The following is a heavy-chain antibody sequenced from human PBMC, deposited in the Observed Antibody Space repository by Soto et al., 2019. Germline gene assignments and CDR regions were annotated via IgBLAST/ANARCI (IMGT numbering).Heavy chain of an antibody. V-gene: IGHV4-4*02. CDR2: GYHSGTT. CDR1: GASIGTNNW. CDR3: AVPGRGDFDY. D-gene: IGHD5-12*01. Sequence: SETLSLTCAVSGASIGTNNWGGWVRQPPGKGLEWIGEGYHSGTTNCNPSLKSRVTISIDKSKNHFSLTLTSMTAADTALYYCAVPGRGDFDYWSQGTLVTVSS. J-gene: IGHJ4*02.